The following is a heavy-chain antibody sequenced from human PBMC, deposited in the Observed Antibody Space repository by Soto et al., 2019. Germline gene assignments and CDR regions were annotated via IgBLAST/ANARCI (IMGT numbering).Heavy chain of an antibody. CDR1: GVTFRNYP. CDR2: IFPLTDIP. CDR3: ARVPLVVLTYFAS. J-gene: IGHJ4*02. Sequence: QVQLVQSGTEVKKPGSSVKVSCNASGVTFRNYPINWVRQAPGQGLEWMGSIFPLTDIPDYAQNFQATLTISADKSTSSAYMGLSSLTSDDTAMYFCARVPLVVLTYFASWGKGPLVTVSS. V-gene: IGHV1-69*02.